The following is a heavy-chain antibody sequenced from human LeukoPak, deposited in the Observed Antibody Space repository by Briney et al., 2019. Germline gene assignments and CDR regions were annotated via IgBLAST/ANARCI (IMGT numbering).Heavy chain of an antibody. CDR3: ARIYYDSSGRPF. D-gene: IGHD3-22*01. Sequence: SETLSLTCTVSGGSISSSSYYWGWIRQPPGKGLEWIGSIYYSGSTYYNPSLKSRVTMSVDTSKNQFSLKLSSVTAADTAVYYCARIYYDSSGRPFWGQGTMVTVSS. CDR1: GGSISSSSYY. J-gene: IGHJ3*01. CDR2: IYYSGST. V-gene: IGHV4-39*07.